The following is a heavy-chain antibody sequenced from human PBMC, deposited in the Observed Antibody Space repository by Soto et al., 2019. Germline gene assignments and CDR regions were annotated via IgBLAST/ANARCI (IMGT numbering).Heavy chain of an antibody. V-gene: IGHV6-1*01. D-gene: IGHD3-3*01. J-gene: IGHJ6*02. CDR3: ARDLYYDFWSGYYTKDYYYGMDV. CDR1: GDSVSSNSAA. Sequence: SQTLSLTCAISGDSVSSNSAAWNWIRQSPSRGLEGLGRTYYRSKWYNDYAVSVKSRITINPDTSKNQFSLQLNSATPEDTAVYYCARDLYYDFWSGYYTKDYYYGMDVWGQGTTVTVSS. CDR2: TYYRSKWYN.